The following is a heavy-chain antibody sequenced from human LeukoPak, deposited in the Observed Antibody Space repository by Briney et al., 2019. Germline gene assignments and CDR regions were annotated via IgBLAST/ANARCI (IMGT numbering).Heavy chain of an antibody. CDR1: GYTLTELS. CDR2: FDPEDGET. Sequence: ASVKVSCKVSGYTLTELSMHWVRQAPGKGLEWMGGFDPEDGETIYAQKFQGRVTMTEDTSTDTAYMELSSLRSEDTAVYYCATFSTMIVVVTAAFDIWGQGTMVTVSP. D-gene: IGHD3-22*01. V-gene: IGHV1-24*01. J-gene: IGHJ3*02. CDR3: ATFSTMIVVVTAAFDI.